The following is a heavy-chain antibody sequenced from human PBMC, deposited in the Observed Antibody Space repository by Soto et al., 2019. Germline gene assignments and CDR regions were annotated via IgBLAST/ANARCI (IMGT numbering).Heavy chain of an antibody. D-gene: IGHD1-20*01. CDR3: ARITGRHLDY. J-gene: IGHJ4*02. CDR1: GDSISYTIYY. Sequence: LETLSLTCRVSGDSISYTIYYWGWVRQSPGKGLEWIGNVDYSGTAHFNPSLTTRVTFHVDTSKNQFSLTLYSVTAADTAVYYCARITGRHLDYWGQGIRVSV. V-gene: IGHV4-39*01. CDR2: VDYSGTA.